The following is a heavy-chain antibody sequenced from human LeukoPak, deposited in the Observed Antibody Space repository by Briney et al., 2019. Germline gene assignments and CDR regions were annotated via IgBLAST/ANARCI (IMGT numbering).Heavy chain of an antibody. D-gene: IGHD3-22*01. J-gene: IGHJ4*02. V-gene: IGHV4-30-4*08. CDR1: GFTFSSYA. CDR3: ARAPGGYYYDSSGIRIDY. Sequence: LRLSCAASGFTFSSYAMSWVRQAPGKGLEWIGYIYYSGSTYYNPSLKSRVTISVDTSKNQFSLKLSSVTAADTAVYYCARAPGGYYYDSSGIRIDYWGQGTLVTVSS. CDR2: IYYSGST.